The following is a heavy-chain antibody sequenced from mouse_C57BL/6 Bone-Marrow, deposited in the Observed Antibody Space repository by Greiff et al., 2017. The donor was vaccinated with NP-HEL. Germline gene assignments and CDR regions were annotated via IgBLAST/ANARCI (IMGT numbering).Heavy chain of an antibody. D-gene: IGHD1-1*01. CDR3: ARTKFITTVVEHFDY. J-gene: IGHJ2*01. CDR2: INPGSGGT. V-gene: IGHV1-54*01. CDR1: GYAFTNYL. Sequence: QVQLQQSGAELVRPGTSVKVSCKASGYAFTNYLIEWVKQRPGQGLEWIGVINPGSGGTNYNEKFKGKATLTADKSSSTAYMQLSSLTSEDSAVYFCARTKFITTVVEHFDYWGQGTTLTVSS.